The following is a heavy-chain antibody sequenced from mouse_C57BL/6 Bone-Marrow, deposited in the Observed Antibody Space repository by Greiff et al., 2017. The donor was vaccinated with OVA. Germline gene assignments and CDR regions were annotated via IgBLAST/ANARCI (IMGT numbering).Heavy chain of an antibody. D-gene: IGHD3-2*02. Sequence: QVQLQQSGAELVRPGASVTLSCKASGYTFTDYEMHWVKQTPVHGLEWIGAIDPETGGTAYNQKFKGKAILTADKSSSTAYMELRSLTSEDSAVYYCTGGQLIAYWGQGTLVTVSA. CDR3: TGGQLIAY. V-gene: IGHV1-15*01. CDR1: GYTFTDYE. J-gene: IGHJ3*01. CDR2: IDPETGGT.